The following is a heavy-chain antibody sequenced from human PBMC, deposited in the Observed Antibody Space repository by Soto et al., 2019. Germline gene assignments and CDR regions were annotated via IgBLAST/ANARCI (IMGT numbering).Heavy chain of an antibody. J-gene: IGHJ4*02. D-gene: IGHD3-3*01. V-gene: IGHV3-30*18. CDR2: ISYDGSNK. Sequence: QVQLVESGGGVVQPGRSLRLSCEASGFTFSSDGMHWVRQAPGKGLEWVAVISYDGSNKYYADSVKGRFTISRDNSKNTLYLQMITLRAEDTAVYYCAKGRLSGYYYAAVFDSWGQGTLVTVSS. CDR3: AKGRLSGYYYAAVFDS. CDR1: GFTFSSDG.